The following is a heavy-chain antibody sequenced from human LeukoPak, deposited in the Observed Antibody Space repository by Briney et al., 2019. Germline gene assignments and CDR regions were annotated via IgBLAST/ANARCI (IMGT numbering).Heavy chain of an antibody. V-gene: IGHV3-15*01. CDR3: ATDLGGYYSGSGTYWGSLDF. D-gene: IGHD3-10*01. J-gene: IGHJ4*02. CDR2: IKRKSDGGTP. CDR1: GFTFSNAW. Sequence: GGSERLSCAASGFTFSNAWMSWVRQAPRKGLEWVGHIKRKSDGGTPDSAAPVKGRFTISTEDSKNTLYLQMNSLKTENTAVYYCATDLGGYYSGSGTYWGSLDFWGQGTVVPVSS.